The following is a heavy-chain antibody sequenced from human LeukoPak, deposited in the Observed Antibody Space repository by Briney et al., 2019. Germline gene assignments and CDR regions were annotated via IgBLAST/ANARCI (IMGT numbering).Heavy chain of an antibody. Sequence: PGGSLRLSCAASGFTFSSYAISWVRQAPGKGLEWVSTIVGSGVDTYYADSVKGRFTISRDNAKNSLYLQMNSLRAEDTAVYYCARVTRRSSSPSDYWGQGTLVTVSS. V-gene: IGHV3-23*01. J-gene: IGHJ4*02. CDR1: GFTFSSYA. CDR3: ARVTRRSSSPSDY. D-gene: IGHD6-6*01. CDR2: IVGSGVDT.